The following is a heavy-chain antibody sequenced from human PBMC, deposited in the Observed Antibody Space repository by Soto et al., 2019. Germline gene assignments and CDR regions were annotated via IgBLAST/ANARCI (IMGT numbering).Heavy chain of an antibody. J-gene: IGHJ6*03. CDR3: AKGRSALLYYYYYMDV. D-gene: IGHD3-10*01. Sequence: GGSLRLSCAASGFTFSSYAMSWVRQAPGKGLEWVSAISGSGGSTYYADSVKGRFTISRDNSKNTLYLQMNSLRAEDTAVYYCAKGRSALLYYYYYMDVWGKGTTVTVSS. CDR1: GFTFSSYA. V-gene: IGHV3-23*01. CDR2: ISGSGGST.